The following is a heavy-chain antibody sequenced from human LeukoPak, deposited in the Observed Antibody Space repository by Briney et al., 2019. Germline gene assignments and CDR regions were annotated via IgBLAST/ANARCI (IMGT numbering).Heavy chain of an antibody. CDR2: ISSSGSTK. J-gene: IGHJ4*02. CDR1: GLTFSSYG. CDR3: ARPYYVAANYYFDY. D-gene: IGHD1-26*01. Sequence: GGSLRLSCAASGLTFSSYGMNWVRQALGKGLEWVSYISSSGSTKYYGDSVKGRFTISRDNAKNSLYLQMNSLRAEDTAVYYCARPYYVAANYYFDYWGQGTLVTVSS. V-gene: IGHV3-48*03.